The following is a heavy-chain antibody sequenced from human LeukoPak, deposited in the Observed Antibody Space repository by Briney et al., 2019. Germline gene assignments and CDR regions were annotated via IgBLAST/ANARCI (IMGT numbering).Heavy chain of an antibody. V-gene: IGHV3-23*01. CDR2: ISSTCGTT. CDR3: AKNGARGAYCTGGICYPYFYSYTDV. Sequence: PGGSLRLSFAASGFTFSSYAMNWVRQAPGKGREWVSSISSTCGTTDYAYSVKGRFTISRYNSKNTLYLPLTRLRAEDTAIYYCAKNGARGAYCTGGICYPYFYSYTDVWGKGTTVTI. CDR1: GFTFSSYA. J-gene: IGHJ6*03. D-gene: IGHD2-15*01.